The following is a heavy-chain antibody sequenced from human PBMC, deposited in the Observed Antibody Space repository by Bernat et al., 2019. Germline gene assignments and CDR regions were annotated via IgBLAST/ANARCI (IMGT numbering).Heavy chain of an antibody. Sequence: HAQLVESGGCVVQPGRSLRLSCAASGFTFSSYAMHWVRQAPGKRLEWVAVIPYDGSNKYYADSVKGRFTIARDNSKNTLYLQMNSLRAEDTAVYYCASTTMTTVTHYYYYGMDVWGQGTTVTVSS. CDR2: IPYDGSNK. V-gene: IGHV3-30-3*01. J-gene: IGHJ6*02. D-gene: IGHD4-17*01. CDR3: ASTTMTTVTHYYYYGMDV. CDR1: GFTFSSYA.